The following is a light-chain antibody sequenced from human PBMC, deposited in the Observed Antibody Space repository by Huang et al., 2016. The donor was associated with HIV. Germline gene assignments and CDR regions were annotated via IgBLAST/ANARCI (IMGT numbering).Light chain of an antibody. J-gene: IGKJ2*01. CDR1: QSISSY. CDR3: QQSYSTLRYT. Sequence: DIQMTQSPSSLSAFVGDRVTITCRASQSISSYLNWYQQKPGKAPKLLIYAASSLQSGVPSRFSGSGSGTDFTRTISSLQPEDFATYYCQQSYSTLRYTFGQGTKLEIK. CDR2: AAS. V-gene: IGKV1-39*01.